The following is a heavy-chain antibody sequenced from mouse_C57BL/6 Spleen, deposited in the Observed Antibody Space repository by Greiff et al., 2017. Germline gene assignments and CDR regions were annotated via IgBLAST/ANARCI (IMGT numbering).Heavy chain of an antibody. V-gene: IGHV1-81*01. CDR3: ARRGLRSYYFDY. Sequence: VQLQQSGAELARPGASVKLSCKASGYTFTSYGISWVKQTTGQGLEWIGEIYPRSGNTYYNEKFKGKATLTADISSSTAYMELRSLTSEDSAVYFCARRGLRSYYFDYWGQGTTLTVSS. J-gene: IGHJ2*01. D-gene: IGHD1-1*01. CDR2: IYPRSGNT. CDR1: GYTFTSYG.